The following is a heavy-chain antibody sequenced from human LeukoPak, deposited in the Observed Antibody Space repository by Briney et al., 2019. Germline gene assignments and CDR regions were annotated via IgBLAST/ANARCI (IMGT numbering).Heavy chain of an antibody. J-gene: IGHJ6*04. D-gene: IGHD6-25*01. Sequence: PARCRRLSCPPSGFTFASYAMHWVSQVPGKWLEWVGVMLYDGSNKYYANSVKGRFTISRDNSKNTLYMQMNSLRAEDTAVYYCARDRSQRNYYYYGMDVWGKGTTVTVSS. CDR2: MLYDGSNK. V-gene: IGHV3-30*04. CDR1: GFTFASYA. CDR3: ARDRSQRNYYYYGMDV.